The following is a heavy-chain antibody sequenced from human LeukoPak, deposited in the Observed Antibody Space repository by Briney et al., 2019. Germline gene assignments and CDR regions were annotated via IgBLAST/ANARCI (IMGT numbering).Heavy chain of an antibody. CDR2: IIPIFGTT. Sequence: SVKVSCKASGGTFSSYAIDWVRQAPGQGLEWMGGIIPIFGTTNYAQKFQGRVTITAVESMRTAYMELSSLRSEDTAVYYCAREQSSVYGMDVWGQGTTVTVSS. CDR1: GGTFSSYA. V-gene: IGHV1-69*13. CDR3: AREQSSVYGMDV. D-gene: IGHD1-26*01. J-gene: IGHJ6*02.